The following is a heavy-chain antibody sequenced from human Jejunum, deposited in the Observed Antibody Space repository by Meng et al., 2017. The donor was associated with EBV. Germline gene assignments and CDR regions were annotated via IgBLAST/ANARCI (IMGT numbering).Heavy chain of an antibody. Sequence: QVQLQESGPGLVNPSGXLSLTCAVSGGSITSSDWWTWVRQPPGEGLEWIGYIDDSGSTNYNPSLKSRVTISRDTSKNQFSLKLSSVTAADTAVYYCARGGGRYLYWGQGTLGTVSS. J-gene: IGHJ4*02. CDR1: GGSITSSDW. D-gene: IGHD6-19*01. V-gene: IGHV4-4*02. CDR3: ARGGGRYLY. CDR2: IDDSGST.